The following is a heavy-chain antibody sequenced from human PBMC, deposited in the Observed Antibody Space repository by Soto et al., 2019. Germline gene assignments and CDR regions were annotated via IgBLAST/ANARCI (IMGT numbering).Heavy chain of an antibody. CDR3: AVPGATFDY. D-gene: IGHD1-26*01. Sequence: EVQLVESGGGLVQPGGSLRLSCAASGFNFRRYWMSWVRQAPGKGLEWVANINQDGSERDYVDSVKGRFTISRDNAEKSLYRQMNSLRAEDTAVYYCAVPGATFDYWGQGTLVTVSS. J-gene: IGHJ4*02. CDR2: INQDGSER. V-gene: IGHV3-7*03. CDR1: GFNFRRYW.